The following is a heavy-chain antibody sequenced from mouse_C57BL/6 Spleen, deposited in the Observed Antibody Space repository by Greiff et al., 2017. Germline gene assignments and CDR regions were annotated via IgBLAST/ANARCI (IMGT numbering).Heavy chain of an antibody. CDR2: IDPSDSST. CDR1: GYPFTSYW. Sequence: QVQLQQPGAELLMPGASVKLSCKASGYPFTSYWMHWVKQSPGQGLEWIGEIDPSDSSTNYNQKFKGKSTLTVDKSSSPAYMQLSSLTSEDSAVYYCARKETAYGGYLDYWGQGTTLTVSS. J-gene: IGHJ2*01. D-gene: IGHD1-1*01. V-gene: IGHV1-69*01. CDR3: ARKETAYGGYLDY.